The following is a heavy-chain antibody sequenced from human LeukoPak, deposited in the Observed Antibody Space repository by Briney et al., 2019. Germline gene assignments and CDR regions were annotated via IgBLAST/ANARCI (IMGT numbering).Heavy chain of an antibody. CDR2: IISSSSTI. D-gene: IGHD4-17*01. J-gene: IGHJ4*02. CDR3: AAYGDYHY. CDR1: GFTFSRYS. V-gene: IGHV3-48*01. Sequence: GGSLRLSCAASGFTFSRYSMNWVRQAPGKGLEWVSYIISSSSTIYYEESVKGRFTISRDNAKNSLFLQMNSLRAEDTAVYYCAAYGDYHYWGQGTLVTVSS.